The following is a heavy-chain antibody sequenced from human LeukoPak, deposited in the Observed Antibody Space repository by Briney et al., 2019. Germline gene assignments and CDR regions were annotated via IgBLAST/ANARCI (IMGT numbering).Heavy chain of an antibody. V-gene: IGHV6-1*01. CDR2: TYYRSKWYN. J-gene: IGHJ4*02. D-gene: IGHD3-22*01. CDR1: GDSVSSNSAG. Sequence: SQTLSLTCAISGDSVSSNSAGWNWIRQSPSRGLEWLGRTYYRSKWYNEYAVSVKSRITINPDTSKNQFSLKLSSVTAADTAVYYCARGIDTAMVTWEKDYYDSSGYHYFDYWGQGTLVTVSS. CDR3: ARGIDTAMVTWEKDYYDSSGYHYFDY.